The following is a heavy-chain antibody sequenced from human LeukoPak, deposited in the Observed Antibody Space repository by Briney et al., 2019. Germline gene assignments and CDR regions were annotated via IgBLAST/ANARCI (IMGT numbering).Heavy chain of an antibody. CDR2: INHSGST. CDR3: ARYSSSWYDYVFDY. Sequence: SETLSLTCAVYGGSFSGYYWSWIRQPPGKGLEWIGEINHSGSTNYNPSLKSRVTISVDTSKNQFSLKLSSVTAADTAVYYCARYSSSWYDYVFDYWGQGTLVTVSS. V-gene: IGHV4-34*01. D-gene: IGHD6-13*01. CDR1: GGSFSGYY. J-gene: IGHJ4*02.